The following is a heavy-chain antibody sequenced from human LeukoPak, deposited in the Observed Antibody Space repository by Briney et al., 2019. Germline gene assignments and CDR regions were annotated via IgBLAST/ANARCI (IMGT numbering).Heavy chain of an antibody. CDR2: IYHSGST. Sequence: SETLSLTCTAAGGSISSYYWGWIRQPPGNGLEWIGYIYHSGSTNYNPSLKSRVTISVDTSKNQFSLKLSSVTAADTAVYYCARGKTVGLFRYWGQGTLVTVSS. D-gene: IGHD2/OR15-2a*01. CDR1: GGSISSYY. V-gene: IGHV4-59*01. CDR3: ARGKTVGLFRY. J-gene: IGHJ4*02.